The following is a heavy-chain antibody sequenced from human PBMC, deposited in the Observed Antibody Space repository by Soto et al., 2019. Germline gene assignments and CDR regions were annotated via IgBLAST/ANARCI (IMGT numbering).Heavy chain of an antibody. J-gene: IGHJ4*02. CDR2: IMQDGSEK. CDR3: ARAVRTYYYGSGSYNFDY. Sequence: EVQLVESGGGLVQPGGSLRLSCAASGFTFSSYWMSWVRQAPGKGLEWVANIMQDGSEKYYVDSVKGRFTISRDNAKNSLYLQMNSRRAEDTAVYYCARAVRTYYYGSGSYNFDYWGQGTLVTVSS. V-gene: IGHV3-7*01. D-gene: IGHD3-10*01. CDR1: GFTFSSYW.